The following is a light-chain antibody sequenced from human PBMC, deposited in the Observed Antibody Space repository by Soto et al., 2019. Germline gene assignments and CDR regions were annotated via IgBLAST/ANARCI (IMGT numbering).Light chain of an antibody. CDR1: SSDVGGYNF. CDR2: EVT. Sequence: QSVLTQPASVSGSPGQSITISCTGTSSDVGGYNFVSWYQQHPGKTPKLIIFEVTDRPSGVSNRFSGSKSGSTASLTISGLQAEDEADYYCCSNAASSTYVFGSGTKLTVL. CDR3: CSNAASSTYV. J-gene: IGLJ1*01. V-gene: IGLV2-23*02.